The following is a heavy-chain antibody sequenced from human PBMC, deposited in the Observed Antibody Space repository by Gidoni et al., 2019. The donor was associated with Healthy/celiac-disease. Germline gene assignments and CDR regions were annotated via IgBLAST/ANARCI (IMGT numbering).Heavy chain of an antibody. CDR2: IDPSDSNT. J-gene: IGHJ3*02. Sequence: EARLVQSGAEVKKPGESLRISCKGCGYRFTSYGTSWVRQMPGKGLEGRGRIDPSDSNTNYSPSFQGHVTISADKSIGTAYLQWSSLKASDTAMYYCARLHYYGSGSYYNVGAFDIWGQGTMVTVSS. CDR1: GYRFTSYG. CDR3: ARLHYYGSGSYYNVGAFDI. D-gene: IGHD3-10*01. V-gene: IGHV5-10-1*01.